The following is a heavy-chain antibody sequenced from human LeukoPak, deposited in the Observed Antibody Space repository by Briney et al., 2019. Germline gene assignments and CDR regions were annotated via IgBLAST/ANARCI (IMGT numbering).Heavy chain of an antibody. V-gene: IGHV3-21*01. CDR1: GFTFSSYS. D-gene: IGHD6-13*01. Sequence: GGSLRLSCAASGFTFSSYSMNWVRQAPGKGLEWVSSISSSSSYIYYADSVKGRFTISRDNAKNSLYLQMNSLRAEDTAVYYCARGGGRASWYRWFDPWGQGTLVTVSS. J-gene: IGHJ5*02. CDR2: ISSSSSYI. CDR3: ARGGGRASWYRWFDP.